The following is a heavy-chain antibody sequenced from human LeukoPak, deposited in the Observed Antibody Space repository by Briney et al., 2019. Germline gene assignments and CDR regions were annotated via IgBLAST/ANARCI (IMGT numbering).Heavy chain of an antibody. CDR1: GYIFTKYY. CDR3: ARGGGILYDY. Sequence: GASVKVSCKASGYIFTKYYTHWVRQAPGQGLEWVGILNPSDGSANSAQKFQGRITMTRDTSTGTVYMDLSSLRSKDTAVYYCARGGGILYDYWGQGTQVTVSS. J-gene: IGHJ4*02. CDR2: LNPSDGSA. V-gene: IGHV1-46*01. D-gene: IGHD2-8*01.